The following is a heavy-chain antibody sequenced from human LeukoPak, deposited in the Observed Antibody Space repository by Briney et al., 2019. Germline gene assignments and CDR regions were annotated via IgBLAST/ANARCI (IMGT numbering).Heavy chain of an antibody. CDR1: GFTFSSYE. CDR2: ISRSGSII. CDR3: ARQDYDSSGYYYDY. J-gene: IGHJ4*02. D-gene: IGHD3-22*01. V-gene: IGHV3-48*03. Sequence: GGSLRLSCAASGFTFSSYEMNCVRQAPGKGLEWVSYISRSGSIIYYADSVKGRFTISRDNAKNLLLLQMNSLRAEDTAFYYCARQDYDSSGYYYDYWGEGTLVTVSS.